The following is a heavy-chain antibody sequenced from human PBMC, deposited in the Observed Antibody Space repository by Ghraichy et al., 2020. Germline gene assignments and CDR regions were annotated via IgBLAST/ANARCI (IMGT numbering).Heavy chain of an antibody. J-gene: IGHJ4*02. CDR3: VLLWSSIY. Sequence: GGSLRLSCSASGFPFNIYDMHWVRQVTGKGLEWDSAAGLNGGTYYSDSVRVRFTVSRDNSRNTLFLQMSSLRTEDTATYYCVLLWSSIYWGQGTLVNVSS. V-gene: IGHV3-64D*09. CDR2: AGLNGGT. CDR1: GFPFNIYD. D-gene: IGHD3-3*01.